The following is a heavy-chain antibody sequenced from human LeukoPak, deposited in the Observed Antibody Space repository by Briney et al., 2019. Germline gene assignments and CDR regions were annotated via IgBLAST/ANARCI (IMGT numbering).Heavy chain of an antibody. V-gene: IGHV3-23*01. Sequence: GGSLRLSCAASGFTFSSYAMSWVRQAPGKGLEWVSAISGSGGSTYYADSVKGRFTISRDNSKNTLYLQMNSLRAEDTAVYYRAKVWAAGSYFDYWGQGTLVTVPS. D-gene: IGHD6-13*01. CDR1: GFTFSSYA. CDR2: ISGSGGST. CDR3: AKVWAAGSYFDY. J-gene: IGHJ4*02.